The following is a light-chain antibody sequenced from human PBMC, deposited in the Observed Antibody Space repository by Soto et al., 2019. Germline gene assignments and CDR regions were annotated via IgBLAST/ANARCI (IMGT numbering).Light chain of an antibody. V-gene: IGKV3-20*01. CDR2: SAS. Sequence: EIVLTQSPGTLALSPGDRGNLSCRPSQNLGTLYLAWFQQKSGQAPRLLIYSASRRATGIPDRFTGSGSGTDFTLTINRVEPEDFAVYFCQQYAGSPRTFGQGTKVDIK. CDR3: QQYAGSPRT. J-gene: IGKJ1*01. CDR1: QNLGTLY.